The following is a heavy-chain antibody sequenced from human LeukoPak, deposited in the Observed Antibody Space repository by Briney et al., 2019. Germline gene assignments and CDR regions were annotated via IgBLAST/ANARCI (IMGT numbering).Heavy chain of an antibody. J-gene: IGHJ4*02. CDR3: AKDAVGITMIVVVASFDY. Sequence: GGSLRLSCAASGFTVSSNYMSWVRQAPGKGLEWVSVIYSGGSTYYADSVKGRFTISRDNSKNTLYLQMNSLRAEDTAVYYCAKDAVGITMIVVVASFDYWGQGTLVTVSS. CDR2: IYSGGST. D-gene: IGHD3-22*01. V-gene: IGHV3-53*01. CDR1: GFTVSSNY.